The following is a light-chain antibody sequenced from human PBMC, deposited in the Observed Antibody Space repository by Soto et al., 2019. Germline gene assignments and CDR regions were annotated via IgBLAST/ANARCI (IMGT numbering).Light chain of an antibody. CDR1: QSVSSN. CDR2: GAS. Sequence: EIVLTQSPGTLSLSPGERATLSSRASQSVSSNLAWYQQKPGQAPRLLIYGASNRATGIPDRFSGSGSGTDFTLTISRLEPEDFVVYYCQQYGSSPRTFGQGTKVDIK. CDR3: QQYGSSPRT. J-gene: IGKJ1*01. V-gene: IGKV3-20*01.